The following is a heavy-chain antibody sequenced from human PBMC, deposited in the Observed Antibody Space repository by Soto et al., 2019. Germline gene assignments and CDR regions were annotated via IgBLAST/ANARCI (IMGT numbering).Heavy chain of an antibody. J-gene: IGHJ6*02. CDR3: ARQGENVYISSWFPPKTYYYGMDV. CDR1: GGSIGSSCYY. Sequence: SETLSLACTVSGGSIGSSCYYWGWIRQPPGKGLEWIGSIYYSGSTYYNPSLKSRVTISVDTSKNQFSLKLSSVTAADTAVYYCARQGENVYISSWFPPKTYYYGMDVRGQ. CDR2: IYYSGST. V-gene: IGHV4-39*01. D-gene: IGHD6-13*01.